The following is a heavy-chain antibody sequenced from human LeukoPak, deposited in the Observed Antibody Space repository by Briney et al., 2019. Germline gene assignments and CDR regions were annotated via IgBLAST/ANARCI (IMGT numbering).Heavy chain of an antibody. Sequence: PGGSLRLSCAASGFTFSSYSMNWVRQAPGKGLEWVSAISGSGGSTYYADSVKGRFTISRDNAKNSLYLQINSLRAEDTALYYCAKDKPVRGYSGYGLFDYWGQGTLVTVSS. CDR1: GFTFSSYS. CDR2: ISGSGGST. V-gene: IGHV3-23*01. CDR3: AKDKPVRGYSGYGLFDY. J-gene: IGHJ4*02. D-gene: IGHD5-12*01.